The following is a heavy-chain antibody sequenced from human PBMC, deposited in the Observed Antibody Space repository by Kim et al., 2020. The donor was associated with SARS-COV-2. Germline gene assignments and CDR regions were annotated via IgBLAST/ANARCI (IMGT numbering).Heavy chain of an antibody. CDR1: GFIFSSYG. CDR2: IWYDGSNK. J-gene: IGHJ3*02. V-gene: IGHV3-33*06. D-gene: IGHD3-10*01. Sequence: GGSLRLSCAASGFIFSSYGMHWVRQAPGKGLEWVAVIWYDGSNKYYADSGKGRFTISRDNSKNTLYLQMNNLRVEDTAVYYCAKCRLGFGELLTGLDAFDIWGQGTKVTVSS. CDR3: AKCRLGFGELLTGLDAFDI.